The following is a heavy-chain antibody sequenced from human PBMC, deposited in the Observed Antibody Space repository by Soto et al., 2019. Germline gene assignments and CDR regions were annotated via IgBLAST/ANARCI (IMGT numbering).Heavy chain of an antibody. CDR2: ISAYNGNT. V-gene: IGHV1-18*01. CDR1: GYTFTSYG. J-gene: IGHJ4*02. D-gene: IGHD3-16*02. CDR3: ARSAPRYDYIWGSYRPEDFDY. Sequence: ASVKVSCKASGYTFTSYGISWVRQAPGQGLEWMGWISAYNGNTNYAQKLQGRVTMTTDTSTSTAYMELRSLRSDDTAVYYCARSAPRYDYIWGSYRPEDFDYWGQGTLVTVSS.